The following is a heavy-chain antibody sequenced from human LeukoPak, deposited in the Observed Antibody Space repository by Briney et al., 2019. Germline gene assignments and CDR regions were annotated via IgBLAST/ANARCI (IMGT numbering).Heavy chain of an antibody. CDR1: GDSVSNNGAA. CDR3: ARGRAGITVALFEY. CDR2: TYYRTKWYN. D-gene: IGHD6-19*01. Sequence: SQTLSLTCAISGDSVSNNGAAWNWIRQSPSGGLEWLGRTYYRTKWYNDSAVSVKSRISVNADASKNQFSLQLNSVTPEDTGVYCCARGRAGITVALFEYWGQGTLVTVSS. V-gene: IGHV6-1*01. J-gene: IGHJ4*02.